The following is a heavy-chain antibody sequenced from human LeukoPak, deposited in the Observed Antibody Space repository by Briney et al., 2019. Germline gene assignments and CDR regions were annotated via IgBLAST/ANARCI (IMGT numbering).Heavy chain of an antibody. Sequence: PSETLPLTCTVSGDSTSNFYWNWIRQSPGKGLEWIGNIHYSGSSVYNPSLKSRGTISIDTSRRQLFLKLNSVTAADTAVYFCVLAPNSNWFDFWGPGTLVTVSS. D-gene: IGHD2-8*01. CDR3: VLAPNSNWFDF. J-gene: IGHJ5*01. CDR2: IHYSGSS. V-gene: IGHV4-59*03. CDR1: GDSTSNFY.